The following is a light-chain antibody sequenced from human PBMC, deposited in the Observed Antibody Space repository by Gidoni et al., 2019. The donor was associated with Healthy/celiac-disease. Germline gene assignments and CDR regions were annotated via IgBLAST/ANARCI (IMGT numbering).Light chain of an antibody. CDR2: QHR. CDR1: KLGSRY. Sequence: SYELTQPPSVSVSPGQTASITCSGDKLGSRYASWYQQKPGQSPMLVVYQHRKRPSGIPERFSGSNSGNTATLTISGTQAMDEADYYCQAWDSNTVIFGGGTKVTVL. J-gene: IGLJ2*01. CDR3: QAWDSNTVI. V-gene: IGLV3-1*01.